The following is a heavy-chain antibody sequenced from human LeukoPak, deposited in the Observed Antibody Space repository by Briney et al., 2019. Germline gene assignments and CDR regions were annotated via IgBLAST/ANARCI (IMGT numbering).Heavy chain of an antibody. Sequence: GASVKVSCKASGYTLTSYGISWVRQAPGQGLEWMGWINPNSGGTNYAQKFQGWVTMTRDTSISTAYMELSRLRSDDTAVYYCARAGITIFGVHSGWFDPWGQGTLVTVSS. J-gene: IGHJ5*02. D-gene: IGHD3-3*01. V-gene: IGHV1-2*04. CDR3: ARAGITIFGVHSGWFDP. CDR2: INPNSGGT. CDR1: GYTLTSYG.